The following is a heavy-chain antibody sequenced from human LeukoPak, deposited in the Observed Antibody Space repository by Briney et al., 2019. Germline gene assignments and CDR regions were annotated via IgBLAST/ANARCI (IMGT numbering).Heavy chain of an antibody. CDR3: ARDFDCTSTVCYDVFDI. CDR2: VSGSRGHT. D-gene: IGHD2/OR15-2a*01. CDR1: GYTFTTFG. Sequence: AAVTVSCKGSGYTFTTFGSSGGRQAPGQGGEGMGWVSGSRGHTNYARQLQGRVIMTTDKYTTTAYMELRSMRSDDPAVYYCARDFDCTSTVCYDVFDIWGQGTMVTVSS. J-gene: IGHJ3*02. V-gene: IGHV1-18*01.